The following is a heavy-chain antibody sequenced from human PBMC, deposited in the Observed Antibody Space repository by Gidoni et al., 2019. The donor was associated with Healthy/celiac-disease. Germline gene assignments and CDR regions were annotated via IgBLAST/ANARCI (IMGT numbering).Heavy chain of an antibody. CDR3: ARGWSSKYSYLLDQNSPFDY. J-gene: IGHJ4*02. D-gene: IGHD5-18*01. Sequence: EVQLVESGGGLVQPGGSLRLSCAASGFTFSSYWMHWVRQAPGKGLVWVSRINSDGSSTSYADSVKGRFTISRDNAKNTLYLQMNSLRAEDTAVYYCARGWSSKYSYLLDQNSPFDYWGQGTLVTVSS. CDR1: GFTFSSYW. CDR2: INSDGSST. V-gene: IGHV3-74*01.